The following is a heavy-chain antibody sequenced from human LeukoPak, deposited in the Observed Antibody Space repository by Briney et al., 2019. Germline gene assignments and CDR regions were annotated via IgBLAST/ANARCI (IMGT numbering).Heavy chain of an antibody. CDR2: ITSDGRKT. Sequence: GGSLRLSCAASGFTISNHWMHWVRQAPGKGLVWVSRITSDGRKTSYADSVKGRFTISRDNAKNTLYLQMNSLRPDDTAVYYCAREVEVVPATMGAYYYYYMDVWGKGTTVTVS. CDR3: AREVEVVPATMGAYYYYYMDV. V-gene: IGHV3-74*01. CDR1: GFTISNHW. J-gene: IGHJ6*03. D-gene: IGHD2-2*01.